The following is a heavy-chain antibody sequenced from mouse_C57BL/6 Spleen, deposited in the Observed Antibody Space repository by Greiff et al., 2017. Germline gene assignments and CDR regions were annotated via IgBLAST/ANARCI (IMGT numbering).Heavy chain of an antibody. CDR1: GFTFSDYG. V-gene: IGHV5-17*01. CDR2: ISSGSSTI. J-gene: IGHJ2*01. D-gene: IGHD2-4*01. CDR3: ARRGIYDYDGGYYFDY. Sequence: EVQLQESGGGLVKPGGSLKLSCAASGFTFSDYGMHWVRQAPEKGLEWVAYISSGSSTIYYADTVKGRFTISRDNAKNTLFLQMTSLRSEDTAMYYCARRGIYDYDGGYYFDYWGQGTTLTVSS.